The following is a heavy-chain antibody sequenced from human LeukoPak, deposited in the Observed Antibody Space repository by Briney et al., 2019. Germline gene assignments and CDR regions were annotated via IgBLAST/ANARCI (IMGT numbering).Heavy chain of an antibody. J-gene: IGHJ4*02. CDR1: GFTFSSYS. V-gene: IGHV3-21*01. D-gene: IGHD2-2*01. CDR2: ISSSSSYI. Sequence: GGSLRLSCAASGFTFSSYSMNWVRQAPGKGPEWVSSISSSSSYIYYADSVKGRFTISRDNAKNSLYLQMNSLRAEDTAVYYCAGAPRGFVPAALYFDYWGQGTLVTVSS. CDR3: AGAPRGFVPAALYFDY.